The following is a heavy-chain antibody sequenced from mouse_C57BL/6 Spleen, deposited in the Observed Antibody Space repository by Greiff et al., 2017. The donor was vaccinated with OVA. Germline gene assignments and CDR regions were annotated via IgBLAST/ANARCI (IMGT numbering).Heavy chain of an antibody. V-gene: IGHV3-6*01. CDR2: ISYDGSN. CDR3: ARDATVVPDWYFDV. J-gene: IGHJ1*03. Sequence: EVQLVESGPGLVKPSQSLSLTCSVTGYSITSGYYWNWIRQFPGNKLEWMGYISYDGSNNYNPSLKNRISITRDTSKNQFFLKLNSVTTEDTATYYCARDATVVPDWYFDVWGTGTTVTVSS. CDR1: GYSITSGYY. D-gene: IGHD1-1*01.